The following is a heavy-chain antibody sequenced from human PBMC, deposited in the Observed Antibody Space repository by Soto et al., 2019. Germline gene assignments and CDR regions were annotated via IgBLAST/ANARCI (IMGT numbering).Heavy chain of an antibody. CDR2: IYSGGST. V-gene: IGHV3-53*01. CDR3: ARVRQLGYYFDY. Sequence: PGGSLRLSCAASGFTVSSNYMSWVRQAPGRGLEWVSVIYSGGSTYYADSVKGRFTISRDNSKNTLYLQMNSLRAEDTAVYYCARVRQLGYYFDYWGQGTLVTVSS. CDR1: GFTVSSNY. D-gene: IGHD6-13*01. J-gene: IGHJ4*02.